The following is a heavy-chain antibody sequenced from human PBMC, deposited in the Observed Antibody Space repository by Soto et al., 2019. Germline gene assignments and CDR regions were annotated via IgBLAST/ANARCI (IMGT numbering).Heavy chain of an antibody. D-gene: IGHD4-17*01. Sequence: QVQLVESGGGVVQPGRSLRLSCAASEFTFSSYVMHWVRQAPGKGLEWVALIWYDGSIQNYADSVKGRFTISRDNSKNTLYLQMNGLRAEDTAVYYCASEFGDSDSFDMWGQGTVVTVSS. V-gene: IGHV3-33*01. CDR2: IWYDGSIQ. J-gene: IGHJ3*02. CDR1: EFTFSSYV. CDR3: ASEFGDSDSFDM.